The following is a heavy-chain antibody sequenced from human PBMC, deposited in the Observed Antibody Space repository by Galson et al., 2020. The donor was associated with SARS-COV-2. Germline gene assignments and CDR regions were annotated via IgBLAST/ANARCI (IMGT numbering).Heavy chain of an antibody. CDR3: ARALLGYNWFDP. D-gene: IGHD1-26*01. V-gene: IGHV3-30*04. CDR2: ISYDGSNK. Sequence: GGSLRLSCAASGFTFSSYAMHWVRQAPGKGLEWVAVISYDGSNKYYADSVKGRFTISRDNSKNTLYLQMNSLRAEDTAVYYCARALLGYNWFDPWGQGTLVTVSS. CDR1: GFTFSSYA. J-gene: IGHJ5*02.